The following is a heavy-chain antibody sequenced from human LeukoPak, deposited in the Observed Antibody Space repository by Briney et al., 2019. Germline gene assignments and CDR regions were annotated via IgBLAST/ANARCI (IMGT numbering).Heavy chain of an antibody. CDR1: GGSISSGDYY. CDR3: AREFSDFWSGYYRRGVFDY. CDR2: IYYSGST. V-gene: IGHV4-30-4*01. J-gene: IGHJ4*02. Sequence: SETLSLTCTVSGGSISSGDYYWSWIRQPPGKRLEWIGYIYYSGSTYYNPSLKSPVTISVDTSKIQFSLKLSSVTAADTAVYYCAREFSDFWSGYYRRGVFDYWGQGTLVTVSS. D-gene: IGHD3-3*01.